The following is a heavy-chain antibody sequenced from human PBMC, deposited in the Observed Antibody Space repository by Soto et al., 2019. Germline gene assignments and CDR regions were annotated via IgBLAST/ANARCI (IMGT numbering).Heavy chain of an antibody. CDR2: IYVTGAV. J-gene: IGHJ5*02. CDR3: ARHRIATNNYKWFDP. CDR1: GAALNSGNYY. V-gene: IGHV4-31*03. D-gene: IGHD2-21*01. Sequence: SETLSLTCSVSGAALNSGNYYWSWIRQVPGKGLEWIGHIYVTGAVDYNPSLRDRITISQDTSERQFSLNLRLVTAADTAVYYCARHRIATNNYKWFDPWARAPWSPSPQ.